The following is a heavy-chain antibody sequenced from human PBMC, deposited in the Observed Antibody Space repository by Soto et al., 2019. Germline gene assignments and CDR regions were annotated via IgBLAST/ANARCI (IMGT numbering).Heavy chain of an antibody. V-gene: IGHV4-38-2*01. Sequence: PSETLSLTCAVSGYSIRSGYFWGWIRQPPGKGLEWSGSMYHSGITYYNLSLKSRVTISVDTAKNQLSLKLSSATAADTAVYYCARSMYSTSAQLYYGMDVWGQGTTVTVSS. J-gene: IGHJ6*02. CDR3: ARSMYSTSAQLYYGMDV. CDR2: MYHSGIT. D-gene: IGHD6-6*01. CDR1: GYSIRSGYF.